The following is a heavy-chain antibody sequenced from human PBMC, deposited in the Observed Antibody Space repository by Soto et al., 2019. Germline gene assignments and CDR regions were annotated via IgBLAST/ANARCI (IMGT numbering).Heavy chain of an antibody. CDR2: IIDSGGST. Sequence: PGGSLRLPCAASGVTCGGCAVGWVSQAPGKGLEWVSDIIDSGGSTYYADSVKGRFTISRDNSKSTLYLQMNSLRAEDTALYYCAKGRNYYYYYGVDVWGQGTTVTVSS. V-gene: IGHV3-23*01. CDR1: GVTCGGCA. CDR3: AKGRNYYYYYGVDV. J-gene: IGHJ6*02.